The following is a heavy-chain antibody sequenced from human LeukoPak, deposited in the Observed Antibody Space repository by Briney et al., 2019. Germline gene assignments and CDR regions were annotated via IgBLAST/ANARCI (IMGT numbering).Heavy chain of an antibody. D-gene: IGHD3-10*01. Sequence: TGGSLRPSCAASGFTFDDYAMHWVRQAPGKGLEWVSGISWNSGSIGYADSVKGRFTISRDNAKNSLYLQMNSPRAEDTALYYCAKGVGTMVRGVMGNWGQGTLVTVSS. CDR1: GFTFDDYA. J-gene: IGHJ4*02. V-gene: IGHV3-9*01. CDR2: ISWNSGSI. CDR3: AKGVGTMVRGVMGN.